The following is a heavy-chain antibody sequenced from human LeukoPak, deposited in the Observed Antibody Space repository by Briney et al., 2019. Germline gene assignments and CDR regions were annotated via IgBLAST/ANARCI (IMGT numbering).Heavy chain of an antibody. CDR2: INTRSSQR. Sequence: GGSLRLSCAASGFTFRSYSMNWGGQSPGKGLEWVSSINTRSSQRYYAQSANCPFTTSRDNAKNSLYLQMNSLRAEDTAVYYCARGVVRRPILYSLDVWGKETPVTVSS. V-gene: IGHV3-21*01. J-gene: IGHJ6*03. CDR3: ARGVVRRPILYSLDV. CDR1: GFTFRSYS. D-gene: IGHD3-10*01.